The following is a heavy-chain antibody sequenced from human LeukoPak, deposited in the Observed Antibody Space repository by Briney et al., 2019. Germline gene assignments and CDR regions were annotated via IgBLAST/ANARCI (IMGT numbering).Heavy chain of an antibody. CDR1: GYTFTSYY. V-gene: IGHV1-46*01. Sequence: ASVKVSCKASGYTFTSYYMHWVRQAPGQGLEWMGIINPSGGSTSYAQKFQGRVTMTRDTSTSTVYMELSSLRSEDTAVYYCARVGGDYGGIYGMDVWGQGTTVTVSS. CDR2: INPSGGST. D-gene: IGHD4-23*01. CDR3: ARVGGDYGGIYGMDV. J-gene: IGHJ6*02.